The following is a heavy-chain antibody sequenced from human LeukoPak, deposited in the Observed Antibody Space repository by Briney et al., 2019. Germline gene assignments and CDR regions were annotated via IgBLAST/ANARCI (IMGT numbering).Heavy chain of an antibody. J-gene: IGHJ4*02. D-gene: IGHD3-10*01. CDR2: IYHSGST. V-gene: IGHV4-38-2*02. Sequence: SETLSLTCTVSGYSISSGYYWGWIRQPPGKGLEWIGSIYHSGSTYYNPSLKSRVTISVDRSKNQFSLKLSSVTAADTAVYYCAKDLNYYASGNVFDYWGQGILVTVSS. CDR3: AKDLNYYASGNVFDY. CDR1: GYSISSGYY.